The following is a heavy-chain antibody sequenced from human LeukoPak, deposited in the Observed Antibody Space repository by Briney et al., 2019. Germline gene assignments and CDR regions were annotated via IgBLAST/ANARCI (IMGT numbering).Heavy chain of an antibody. CDR1: GFTFSTYG. CDR3: AKDREYYYDSSPLDY. CDR2: IRYEGSNK. D-gene: IGHD3-22*01. V-gene: IGHV3-30*02. J-gene: IGHJ4*02. Sequence: GGSLRLSCAASGFTFSTYGMHWVRQAPGKGLEWVAFIRYEGSNKYYADSVKGRFTISRDNSKNTLYLQMNSLRAEDTAVYYCAKDREYYYDSSPLDYWGQGTLVTVSS.